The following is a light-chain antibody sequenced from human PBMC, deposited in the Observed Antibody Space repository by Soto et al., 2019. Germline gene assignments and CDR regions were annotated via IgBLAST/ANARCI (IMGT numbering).Light chain of an antibody. CDR1: QSVSNNY. J-gene: IGKJ4*01. CDR3: QQYANSPLT. Sequence: EDVLTQSPGTLSLSPGERATLSCRASQSVSNNYLGWFQQKPGQTPRLLIFDASSRATGNPDRFRSSGSGTDFTLTISRLEPEDFAMYYCQQYANSPLTFGGGTRVEI. CDR2: DAS. V-gene: IGKV3-20*01.